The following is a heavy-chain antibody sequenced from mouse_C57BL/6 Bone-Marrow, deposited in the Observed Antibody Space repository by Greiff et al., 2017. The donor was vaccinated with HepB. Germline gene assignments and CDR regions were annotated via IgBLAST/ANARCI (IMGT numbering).Heavy chain of an antibody. V-gene: IGHV14-1*01. D-gene: IGHD1-2*01. Sequence: EVQVVESGAELVRPGASVKLSCTASGFNIKDYYMYWVKQRPEQGLEWMGRIDPEDGDTESAPKFQGKATITADTSSNTAYLQLSSLTSEDTDVYYCRRYGNYAMGYWGQGTSVTVAS. CDR1: GFNIKDYY. CDR2: IDPEDGDT. CDR3: RRYGNYAMGY. J-gene: IGHJ4*01.